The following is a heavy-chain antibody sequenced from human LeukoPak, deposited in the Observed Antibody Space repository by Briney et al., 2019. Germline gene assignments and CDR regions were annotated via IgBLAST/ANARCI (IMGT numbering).Heavy chain of an antibody. CDR2: INPSGGAT. D-gene: IGHD5/OR15-5a*01. J-gene: IGHJ4*02. CDR1: GYTFTRYY. CDR3: ARLEPSLRESTFDY. V-gene: IGHV1-46*01. Sequence: GASVKVSCKASGYTFTRYYVHWVRQAPGQGLEWMGIINPSGGATTYAQKFQGRVTMTRDMSTSTVYMDLSSLRSEDTAVYYCARLEPSLRESTFDYWGQGTLVTVSS.